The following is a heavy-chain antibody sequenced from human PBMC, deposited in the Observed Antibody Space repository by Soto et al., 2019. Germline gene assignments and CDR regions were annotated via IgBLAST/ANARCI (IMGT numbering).Heavy chain of an antibody. CDR2: IYRSGTT. V-gene: IGHV4-38-2*01. J-gene: IGHJ4*02. CDR1: NFSISSGYY. Sequence: SETLSLTCVVSNFSISSGYYWGWIRQSPGKGLEWIASIYRSGTTSYNPSLKSRVTISVDPSKNQFSLTLTAVTAADTAVYYCARTHSGSYYSVFNYWGRGSLVTVSS. CDR3: ARTHSGSYYSVFNY. D-gene: IGHD1-26*01.